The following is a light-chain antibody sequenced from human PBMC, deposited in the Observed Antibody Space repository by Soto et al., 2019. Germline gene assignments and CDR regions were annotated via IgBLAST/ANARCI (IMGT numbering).Light chain of an antibody. CDR3: CSYASSYIPLYV. CDR1: SSDVGAYNY. CDR2: DVT. J-gene: IGLJ1*01. V-gene: IGLV2-11*01. Sequence: QSVLTQPRPVSGSPGPSVTISCTATSSDVGAYNYVSWYQQHPAKAPKLIIYDVTKRPSGVPDRFSGSKSGNTASLTISGLQAEDEADYYCCSYASSYIPLYVFGTGTKVTVL.